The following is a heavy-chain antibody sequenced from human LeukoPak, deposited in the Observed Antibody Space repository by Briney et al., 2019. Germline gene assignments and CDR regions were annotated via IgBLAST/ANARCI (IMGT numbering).Heavy chain of an antibody. CDR3: ARDTTMVRETTFDY. V-gene: IGHV3-7*03. J-gene: IGHJ4*02. CDR2: IKQDGSEK. CDR1: GFTFSRYW. Sequence: PGGSLRLSCAASGFTFSRYWMSWVRQAPGKGLEWVANIKQDGSEKYYVDSVKGRFTISRGNAKNSLYLQMNSLRAEDTAVYYCARDTTMVRETTFDYWGQGTLVTVSS. D-gene: IGHD3-10*01.